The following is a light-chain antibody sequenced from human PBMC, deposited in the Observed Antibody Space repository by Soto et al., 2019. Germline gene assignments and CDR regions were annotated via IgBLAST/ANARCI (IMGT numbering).Light chain of an antibody. Sequence: EIVMTQSPATLSVSPGERATLSCRASQSVSSNLAWYQQKPGQAPRLLIYGASTRATGIPARFSGSGSGTEFTLTISSLQSEDFGFDYCQQYNNWPPAYTFGQGTKLEIK. CDR3: QQYNNWPPAYT. CDR2: GAS. J-gene: IGKJ2*01. V-gene: IGKV3-15*01. CDR1: QSVSSN.